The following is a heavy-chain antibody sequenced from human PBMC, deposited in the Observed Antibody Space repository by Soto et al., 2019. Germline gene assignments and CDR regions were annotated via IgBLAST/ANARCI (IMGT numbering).Heavy chain of an antibody. J-gene: IGHJ4*02. CDR2: INNDGSSV. CDR3: VRAPEQRPFDY. V-gene: IGHV3-74*03. CDR1: GFTLSDNW. Sequence: EVQLVESGGGLVQPGGSLRLSCAASGFTLSDNWIHWVRRAPGKGLVWVSRINNDGSSVTYADSVKGRFTLSRDNAKNTWFLQMDSLRVDDTAMYYCVRAPEQRPFDYWGQGTLVTVSS. D-gene: IGHD6-25*01.